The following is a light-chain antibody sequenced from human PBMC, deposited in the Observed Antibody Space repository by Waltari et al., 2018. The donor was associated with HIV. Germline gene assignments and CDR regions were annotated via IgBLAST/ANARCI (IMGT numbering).Light chain of an antibody. CDR1: QSVSSSY. J-gene: IGKJ2*01. CDR2: AAS. V-gene: IGKV3-20*01. Sequence: EIVLTQSPGTLSLSPGERATLSCRASQSVSSSYLAWYHQKPGQAPRLLIYAASSLQSGVPSRFSGSGSGTDFTLTISSLQPEDFATYYCQQSYGNPDTFGQGTKLDIK. CDR3: QQSYGNPDT.